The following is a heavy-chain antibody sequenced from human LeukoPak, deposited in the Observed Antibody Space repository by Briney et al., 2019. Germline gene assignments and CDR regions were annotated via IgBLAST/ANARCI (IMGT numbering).Heavy chain of an antibody. D-gene: IGHD3-10*01. CDR3: ARGLRFGELLWDYYYGMDV. CDR2: IYSSGST. Sequence: GGSLRLSCAASGFTVSSNYMSWVRQAPGKGLEWVSVIYSSGSTYYADSVKGRFTISRDNAKNTLYLQMNSLRAEDTAVYYCARGLRFGELLWDYYYGMDVWGQGTTVTVSS. V-gene: IGHV3-53*01. CDR1: GFTVSSNY. J-gene: IGHJ6*02.